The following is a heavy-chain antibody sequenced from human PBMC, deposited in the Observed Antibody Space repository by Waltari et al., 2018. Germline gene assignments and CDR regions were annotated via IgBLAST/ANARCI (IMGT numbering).Heavy chain of an antibody. CDR1: GYTFSSSG. CDR3: ARAGDWTYACDY. CDR2: INPKNGST. D-gene: IGHD1-7*01. Sequence: QVQLVQSPTEVRKPGASVMVACKTSGYTFSSSGITWVRQAPGQGLEWMGWINPKNGSTKYGPKVQGRVSMTTDTSTSTAYMELRSLRSDDTAVYFCARAGDWTYACDYWGQGTLVTVSS. V-gene: IGHV1-18*01. J-gene: IGHJ4*02.